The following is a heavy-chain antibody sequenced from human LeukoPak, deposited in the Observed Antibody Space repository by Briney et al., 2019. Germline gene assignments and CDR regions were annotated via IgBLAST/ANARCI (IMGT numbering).Heavy chain of an antibody. CDR3: ASGSSGYDP. CDR1: GGSISSSTYY. J-gene: IGHJ5*02. Sequence: PSETLSLTCTVSGGSISSSTYYWGWIRQPPGKGLEWIGRIYSSGTTIYNPSLKSRVTMSLDTAKNQFSLKLSSVTAADTAVYFCASGSSGYDPWGQGTLVTVSS. V-gene: IGHV4-61*05. D-gene: IGHD5-12*01. CDR2: IYSSGTT.